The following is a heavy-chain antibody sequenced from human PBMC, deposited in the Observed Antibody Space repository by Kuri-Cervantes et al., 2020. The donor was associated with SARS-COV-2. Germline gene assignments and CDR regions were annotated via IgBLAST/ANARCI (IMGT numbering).Heavy chain of an antibody. V-gene: IGHV3-33*01. Sequence: GGSLRLSCAASGFTFSSYGMHWVRQAPGKGLEWVAVIWYDGSNKYYADSVKGRFTISRDNSKNTLYLQMNSPRAEDTAVYYCARAGQYQLLYDTKEAYYYGMDVWGQGTTVTVSS. D-gene: IGHD2-2*02. CDR2: IWYDGSNK. J-gene: IGHJ6*02. CDR3: ARAGQYQLLYDTKEAYYYGMDV. CDR1: GFTFSSYG.